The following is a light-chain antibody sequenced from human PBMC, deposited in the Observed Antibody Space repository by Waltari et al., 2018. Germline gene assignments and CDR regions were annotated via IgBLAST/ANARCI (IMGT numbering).Light chain of an antibody. V-gene: IGLV1-36*01. Sequence: QSVLPQPPSVSEAPRQRVTISCSGSSSNIGNTAVNWYQQLPGKAPKLLIYYDDLLPSGVSDRFSGSKSGTSASLAISGLQSEDEADYYCAAWDDSLNGVVFGGGTKLTVL. J-gene: IGLJ2*01. CDR1: SSNIGNTA. CDR2: YDD. CDR3: AAWDDSLNGVV.